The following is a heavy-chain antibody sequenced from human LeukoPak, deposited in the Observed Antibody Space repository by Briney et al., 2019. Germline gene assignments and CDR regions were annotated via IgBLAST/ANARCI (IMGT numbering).Heavy chain of an antibody. V-gene: IGHV4-59*08. Sequence: SETLSLTCAVSGGSINSHYWGRIRQPPGKGLERIGDIYYTGRNNYNPSLKSRVTISVDTSKNLLSLTLTSVLAADTAIYYCVRRDTGWNYFDYWGQGVLLTVSS. J-gene: IGHJ4*02. CDR1: GGSINSHY. CDR2: IYYTGRN. CDR3: VRRDTGWNYFDY. D-gene: IGHD6-19*01.